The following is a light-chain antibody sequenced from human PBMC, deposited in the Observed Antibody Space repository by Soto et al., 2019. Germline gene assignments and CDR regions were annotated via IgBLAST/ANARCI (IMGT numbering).Light chain of an antibody. CDR3: QESFSTPFT. Sequence: DIQMTQSPSSLSASVGDRVTITCRASQSIANYLNWYQQKPGKAPELLIYAASSLQSGVPSRCSGSGSGTDFTLTISSLQPEDFATYYCQESFSTPFTFGPGTKVDIK. J-gene: IGKJ3*01. CDR2: AAS. V-gene: IGKV1-39*01. CDR1: QSIANY.